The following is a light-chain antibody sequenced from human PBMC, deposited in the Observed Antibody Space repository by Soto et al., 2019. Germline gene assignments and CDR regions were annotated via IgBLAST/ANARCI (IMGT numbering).Light chain of an antibody. CDR2: GAS. J-gene: IGKJ2*01. CDR3: QQYGSSPGT. CDR1: QNVNKNY. V-gene: IGKV3-20*01. Sequence: DIVLTQSPGTLSLSPGERATLSCRASQNVNKNYLAWYQQKPGQAPRLLIRGASSRATDVPDRFSGSGSGTAFTLTICRLEPEDFAVYYCQQYGSSPGTFGQGTKLEIK.